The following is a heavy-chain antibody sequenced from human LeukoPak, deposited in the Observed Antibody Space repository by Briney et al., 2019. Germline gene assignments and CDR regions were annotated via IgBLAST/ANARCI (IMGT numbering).Heavy chain of an antibody. Sequence: SETLSLTCTVSGGSISSSSYYWGWIRQPPGKGLEWIGEINHSGSTNYNPSLKSRVTISVDTSKNQFSLKLSSVTAADTAVYYCAGYSGYDPDAFHTWGQGTMVTVSS. D-gene: IGHD5-12*01. V-gene: IGHV4-39*07. CDR2: INHSGST. CDR1: GGSISSSSYY. J-gene: IGHJ3*02. CDR3: AGYSGYDPDAFHT.